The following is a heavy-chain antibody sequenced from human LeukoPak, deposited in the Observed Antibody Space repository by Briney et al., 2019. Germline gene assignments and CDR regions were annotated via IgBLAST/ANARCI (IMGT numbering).Heavy chain of an antibody. V-gene: IGHV4-59*12. CDR3: ARVNYDILTGASSAFDI. CDR2: IHYSGST. Sequence: SETLSLTCTVSGGSISSYYWSWIRQPPGKGLEWIGYIHYSGSTHYNPSLKSRVTISVDKSKNQFSLKLSSVTAADTAVYYCARVNYDILTGASSAFDIWGQGTMVTVSS. D-gene: IGHD3-9*01. J-gene: IGHJ3*02. CDR1: GGSISSYY.